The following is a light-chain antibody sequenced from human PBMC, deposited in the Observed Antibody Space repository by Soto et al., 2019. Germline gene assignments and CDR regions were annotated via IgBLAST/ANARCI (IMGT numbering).Light chain of an antibody. CDR3: QQSYNTPRT. CDR2: AAS. J-gene: IGKJ1*01. CDR1: QTIGNY. V-gene: IGKV1-39*01. Sequence: IQMTHSPSSLPASVGDRVTITCRASQTIGNYLNWYQQRPGKAPNLLISAASTLQSGVPSRFSGSGSGTDFTLTITSLQPEDFATYYCQQSYNTPRTFGQGTKVDI.